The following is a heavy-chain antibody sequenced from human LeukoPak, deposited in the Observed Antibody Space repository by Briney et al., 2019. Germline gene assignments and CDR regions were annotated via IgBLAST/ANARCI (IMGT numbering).Heavy chain of an antibody. CDR1: GFSFSNCA. CDR2: IDGSGGNT. J-gene: IGHJ4*02. CDR3: AKDPFRARIAAPDY. V-gene: IGHV3-23*01. D-gene: IGHD6-6*01. Sequence: PGGSLRLSCAASGFSFSNCAMSWVRQAPGKGLEWVSAIDGSGGNTYYADSVKGRFTISRDNSKNTLYLQMNTLRAEDTAVYYCAKDPFRARIAAPDYWGQGTLVTVSS.